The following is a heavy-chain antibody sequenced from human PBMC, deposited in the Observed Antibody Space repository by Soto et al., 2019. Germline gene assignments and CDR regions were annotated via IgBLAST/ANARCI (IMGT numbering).Heavy chain of an antibody. V-gene: IGHV4-59*01. CDR1: GASISSYY. D-gene: IGHD5-12*01. CDR2: IYYSGST. J-gene: IGHJ4*02. CDR3: ARAGYNIDY. Sequence: QVQLQESGPGLVKPSETLSLTSTVSGASISSYYWSWIRQPPGKGLEWIGYIYYSGSTNYNPSLKSRVTISVDTSKNQFSLKLSSVTAADTAVYYCARAGYNIDYWGQGTLVTVSS.